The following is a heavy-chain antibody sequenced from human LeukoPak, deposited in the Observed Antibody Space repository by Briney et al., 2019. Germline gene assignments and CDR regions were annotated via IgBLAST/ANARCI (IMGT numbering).Heavy chain of an antibody. Sequence: ASVKVSCKASGYTFTGYYMHWVRQAPGQGLEWMGWINPNSGGTNYAQKFQGRVTMTRDTSTSTVYMELSGLRSEDTAVYFYARYGHSPFFDYWGQGTLVIVSS. D-gene: IGHD4-17*01. CDR2: INPNSGGT. J-gene: IGHJ4*02. CDR1: GYTFTGYY. CDR3: ARYGHSPFFDY. V-gene: IGHV1-2*02.